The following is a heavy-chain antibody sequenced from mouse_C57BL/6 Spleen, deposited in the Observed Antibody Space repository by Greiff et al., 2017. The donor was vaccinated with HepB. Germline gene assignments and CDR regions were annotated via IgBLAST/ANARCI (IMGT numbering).Heavy chain of an antibody. CDR3: ARGYSTYWAMDY. D-gene: IGHD2-5*01. CDR2: ISSGSSTI. V-gene: IGHV5-17*01. J-gene: IGHJ4*01. Sequence: EVKLVESGGGLVKPGGSLKLSCAASGFTFSDYGMHWVRQAPEKGLEWVAYISSGSSTIYYADTVKGRFTISRANAKTTLFLQMISLRSEDTAMYYCARGYSTYWAMDYWGQGTSVTVSS. CDR1: GFTFSDYG.